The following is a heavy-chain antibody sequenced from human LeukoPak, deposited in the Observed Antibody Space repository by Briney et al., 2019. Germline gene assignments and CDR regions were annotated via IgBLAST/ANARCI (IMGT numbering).Heavy chain of an antibody. CDR1: GFTFSSYG. CDR2: ISYDGSNK. D-gene: IGHD1-26*01. V-gene: IGHV3-30*03. Sequence: GGSLRLSCAASGFTFSSYGMHWVRQAPGKGLEWVAVISYDGSNKYYADSVKGRFTISRDNSKNTLYLQMNSLRAEDTAVYYCARGSGSSRAFDIWGQGTMVTVSS. J-gene: IGHJ3*02. CDR3: ARGSGSSRAFDI.